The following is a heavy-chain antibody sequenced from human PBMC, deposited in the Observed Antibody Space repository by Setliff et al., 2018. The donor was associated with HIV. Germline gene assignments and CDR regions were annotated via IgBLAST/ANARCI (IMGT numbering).Heavy chain of an antibody. D-gene: IGHD5-12*01. J-gene: IGHJ4*02. V-gene: IGHV1-69*05. CDR2: IIPIFGIA. Sequence: GASVKVSCKASGGTFRKYAISWVRQAPGQGLEWMGGIIPIFGIANYAQKFQDRVTITTDESTTTAYMELRSLRSDDTAVYYCARDVGRDGYCFDHWGQGTLVTVSS. CDR1: GGTFRKYA. CDR3: ARDVGRDGYCFDH.